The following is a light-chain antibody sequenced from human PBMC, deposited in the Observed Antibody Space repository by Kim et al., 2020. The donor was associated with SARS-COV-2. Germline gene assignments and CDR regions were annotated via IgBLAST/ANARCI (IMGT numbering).Light chain of an antibody. J-gene: IGKJ1*01. CDR1: QTVTSNY. Sequence: EIVLTQSPGTLSLSPGERATLSCRASQTVTSNYLAWYQQKPGQAPRLLIYGASSRATGIPDRFSGSGSGTDFTFTISRLEPEDFAVYYCQQYGSSPATFGQGTKVDI. CDR2: GAS. CDR3: QQYGSSPAT. V-gene: IGKV3-20*01.